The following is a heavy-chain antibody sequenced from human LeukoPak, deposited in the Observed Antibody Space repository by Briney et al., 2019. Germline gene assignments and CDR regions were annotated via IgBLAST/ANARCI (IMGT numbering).Heavy chain of an antibody. Sequence: SETLSLTCAVDGRSFSGYYWSWIRQPPGKGLECIGEINPSVSTNYNPALKSRVTISVDTSNNQFSLKRSSVTAADTGVYYCARGQPRLGVAVTTIDYWDQGTLVTVSS. J-gene: IGHJ4*02. CDR3: ARGQPRLGVAVTTIDY. D-gene: IGHD4-17*01. CDR1: GRSFSGYY. CDR2: INPSVST. V-gene: IGHV4-34*01.